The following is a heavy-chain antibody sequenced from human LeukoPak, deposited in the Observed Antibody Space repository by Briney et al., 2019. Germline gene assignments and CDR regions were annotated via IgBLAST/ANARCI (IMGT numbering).Heavy chain of an antibody. V-gene: IGHV3-15*01. CDR3: ARGSNSYDSSDFDH. CDR2: IYRKSDGGTT. Sequence: GGSLSLSCAASGFTFSNAWRNGVRQAPGKGLEWVGRIYRKSDGGTTEHAAPVKGRFTISRDDSKNSFYLQMNSLKSEDTAVYYCARGSNSYDSSDFDHWGQGTLVTVSS. J-gene: IGHJ4*02. D-gene: IGHD3-22*01. CDR1: GFTFSNAW.